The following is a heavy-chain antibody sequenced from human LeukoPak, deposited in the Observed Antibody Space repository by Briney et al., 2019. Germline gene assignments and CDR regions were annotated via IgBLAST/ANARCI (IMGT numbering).Heavy chain of an antibody. D-gene: IGHD6-19*01. CDR3: ARGPTVGSGWSPDY. CDR2: ISSSGSPI. CDR1: GFTFKNYE. V-gene: IGHV3-48*03. Sequence: GGSLRLSCAASGFTFKNYEMNWVRQAPGKGLEWVSYISSSGSPIYYADSVKGRFTISRDNAKNSLYLQMNSLRAEDTAVYYCARGPTVGSGWSPDYWGQGTLVTVSS. J-gene: IGHJ4*02.